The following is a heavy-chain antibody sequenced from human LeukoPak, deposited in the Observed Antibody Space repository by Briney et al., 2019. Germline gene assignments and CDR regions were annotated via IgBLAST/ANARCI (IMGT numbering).Heavy chain of an antibody. CDR2: IYYSGST. Sequence: PSETLSLTCTVSGGSISSSSYYWGWSRQPPGKGLEWIVSIYYSGSTYYNPSLKSRVTISVDTSKNQFSLKLSSVTAADTAVYYCARLPLYYYDSSGPVRAFDIWGQGTMVTVSS. J-gene: IGHJ3*02. D-gene: IGHD3-22*01. V-gene: IGHV4-39*01. CDR1: GGSISSSSYY. CDR3: ARLPLYYYDSSGPVRAFDI.